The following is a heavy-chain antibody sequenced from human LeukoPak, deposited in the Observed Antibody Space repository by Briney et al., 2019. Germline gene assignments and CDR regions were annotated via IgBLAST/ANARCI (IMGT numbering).Heavy chain of an antibody. CDR2: IIPIFGTA. Sequence: GASVKVSCKASGDTFSSYAISWVRQAPGQGLEWMGGIIPIFGTANYAQKFQGRVTITADKSTSTAYMELSSLRSEDTAVYYCARDRASYSSSWYVGFGYWGQGTLVTVSS. V-gene: IGHV1-69*06. CDR1: GDTFSSYA. CDR3: ARDRASYSSSWYVGFGY. D-gene: IGHD6-13*01. J-gene: IGHJ4*02.